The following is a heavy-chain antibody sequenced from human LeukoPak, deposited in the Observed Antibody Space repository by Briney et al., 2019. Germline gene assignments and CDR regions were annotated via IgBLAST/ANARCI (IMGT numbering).Heavy chain of an antibody. Sequence: SETLSLTCTVSGGSISSSSYYWGWIRQPPGKGLEWIGSIYYSGSTYYNPSLKSRVTISVDTSKNQFSLKLSSVTAADTAVYYCARGTYYYDSSVGPWGQGTLVTVSS. V-gene: IGHV4-39*07. CDR2: IYYSGST. J-gene: IGHJ5*02. CDR3: ARGTYYYDSSVGP. D-gene: IGHD3-22*01. CDR1: GGSISSSSYY.